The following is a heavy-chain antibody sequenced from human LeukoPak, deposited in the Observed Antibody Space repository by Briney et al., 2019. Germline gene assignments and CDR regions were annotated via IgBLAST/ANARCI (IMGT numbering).Heavy chain of an antibody. CDR1: RFTFSSYG. D-gene: IGHD2-8*01. CDR3: AKDRCSNGVGCYYYYMDV. V-gene: IGHV3-30*02. CDR2: IQYDGSNE. Sequence: GGSLRLSCAASRFTFSSYGMHWVRQAPGKGLEWVAYIQYDGSNEQYADPVKGRFSISRDSSKNILYLQMNSLRAEDTAVYYCAKDRCSNGVGCYYYYMDVWGKGTTVTISS. J-gene: IGHJ6*03.